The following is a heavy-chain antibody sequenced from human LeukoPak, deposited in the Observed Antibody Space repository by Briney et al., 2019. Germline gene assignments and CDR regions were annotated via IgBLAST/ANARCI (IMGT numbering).Heavy chain of an antibody. J-gene: IGHJ6*02. D-gene: IGHD3-9*01. Sequence: GALRLSCAASGFTFSSYGMHWVRQAPGKGLEWVAVISYDGSNRYYADSVKGRFTISRDNSKNTLYLQMNSLRAEDTAVYYCAKANILTGYYPQYDYYGMDVWGQGTTVTVSS. CDR1: GFTFSSYG. CDR3: AKANILTGYYPQYDYYGMDV. V-gene: IGHV3-30*18. CDR2: ISYDGSNR.